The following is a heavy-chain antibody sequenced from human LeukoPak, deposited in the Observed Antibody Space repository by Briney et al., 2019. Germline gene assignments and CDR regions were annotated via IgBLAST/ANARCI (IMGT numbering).Heavy chain of an antibody. CDR3: ARHLFQGVTSGWYY. V-gene: IGHV4-39*01. CDR1: GGSISSNSYY. D-gene: IGHD6-19*01. Sequence: SETLSLTCTVSGGSISSNSYYWGWLRQPPGKGLELTGSIYYSGSTYYNPSLGRRITISVDTSKNQFSLMLRSVTAADTSVYSCARHLFQGVTSGWYYWGQGTLVTVSS. CDR2: IYYSGST. J-gene: IGHJ4*02.